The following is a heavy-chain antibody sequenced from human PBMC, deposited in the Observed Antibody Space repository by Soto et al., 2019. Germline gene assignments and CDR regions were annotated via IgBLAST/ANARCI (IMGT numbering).Heavy chain of an antibody. CDR1: GGSISSSSYY. Sequence: QLQLQESGPGLVKPSETLSLTCTVSGGSISSSSYYWGWIRQPPGKGLEWIGSIYYSGSTYYNPSLKSRVPISVDTSKNQFSLKLSSVTAADTAVYYCARPWEGTGSGSYSDAFDIWGQGTMVTVSS. V-gene: IGHV4-39*01. J-gene: IGHJ3*02. D-gene: IGHD3-10*01. CDR2: IYYSGST. CDR3: ARPWEGTGSGSYSDAFDI.